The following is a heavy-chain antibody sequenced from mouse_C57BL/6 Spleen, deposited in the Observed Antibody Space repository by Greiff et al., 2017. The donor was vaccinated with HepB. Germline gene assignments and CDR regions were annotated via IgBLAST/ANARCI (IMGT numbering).Heavy chain of an antibody. CDR2: ISYDGSN. Sequence: EVKLMESGPGLVKPSQSLSLTCSVTGYSITSGYYWNWIRQFPGNKLEWMGYISYDGSNNYNPSLKNRISITRDTSKNQFFLKLNSVTTEDTATYYCARDRGYDYDVYYAMDYWGQGTSVTVSS. V-gene: IGHV3-6*01. CDR1: GYSITSGYY. J-gene: IGHJ4*01. CDR3: ARDRGYDYDVYYAMDY. D-gene: IGHD2-4*01.